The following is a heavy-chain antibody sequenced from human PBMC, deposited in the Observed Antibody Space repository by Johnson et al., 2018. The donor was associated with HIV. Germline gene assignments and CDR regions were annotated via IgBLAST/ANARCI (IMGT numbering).Heavy chain of an antibody. CDR2: IYSGGRT. D-gene: IGHD6-13*01. CDR1: GFTVSSNY. Sequence: VQLVESGGGVVQPGRSLRLSCAASGFTVSSNYMSWVRQAPGKGLEWVSVIYSGGRTYYADSVKGRFTISRDNSKNTLYLQMNSLRAEDTAVYYCASYFSYSSSWYSGVNAFDIWGQGTMVTVAS. CDR3: ASYFSYSSSWYSGVNAFDI. V-gene: IGHV3-66*01. J-gene: IGHJ3*02.